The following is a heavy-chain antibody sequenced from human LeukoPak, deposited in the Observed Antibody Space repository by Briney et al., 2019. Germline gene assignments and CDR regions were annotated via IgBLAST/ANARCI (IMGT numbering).Heavy chain of an antibody. J-gene: IGHJ3*01. Sequence: GGSLRLSCAASGFTFSSYGMHWVRQAPGKGLEWVAFIRFDGSNKKYADSVKGRFTISRDNSKNTLYLQMNSLRADDTAVYYCAEDVRSTERGGGAFDVWGQGTMVPVSS. CDR2: IRFDGSNK. V-gene: IGHV3-30*02. CDR3: AEDVRSTERGGGAFDV. D-gene: IGHD3-10*02. CDR1: GFTFSSYG.